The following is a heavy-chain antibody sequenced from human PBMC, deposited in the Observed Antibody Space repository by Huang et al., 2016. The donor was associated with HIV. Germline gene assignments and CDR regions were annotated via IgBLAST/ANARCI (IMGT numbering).Heavy chain of an antibody. CDR1: GFIFSDYW. CDR3: VRAREKGYDFWSGYRY. J-gene: IGHJ4*01. Sequence: EVELAESGGGSVRPGQSLRLSCVGSGFIFSDYWMHWGRQIPGKGLMWVARIESDGSSTSYADSVKGRFTIYRDNARNTVYLQMSSLRVDDTAVYYCVRAREKGYDFWSGYRYWGQGAQVTVSS. CDR2: IESDGSST. D-gene: IGHD3-3*01. V-gene: IGHV3-74*02.